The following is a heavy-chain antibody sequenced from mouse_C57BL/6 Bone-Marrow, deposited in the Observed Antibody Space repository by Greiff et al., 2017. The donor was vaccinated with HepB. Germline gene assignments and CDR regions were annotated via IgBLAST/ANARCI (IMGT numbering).Heavy chain of an antibody. CDR1: GYTFTSYG. D-gene: IGHD3-2*02. J-gene: IGHJ4*01. V-gene: IGHV1-81*01. CDR2: IYPRSGNT. Sequence: VQLQQSGAELARPGASVKLSCKASGYTFTSYGISWVKQRTGQGLEWIGEIYPRSGNTYYNEKFKGKATLTADKSSSTAYMELRSLTSEDSAVYDCAICSDSSGYRAMDYWGQGTSVTVSS. CDR3: AICSDSSGYRAMDY.